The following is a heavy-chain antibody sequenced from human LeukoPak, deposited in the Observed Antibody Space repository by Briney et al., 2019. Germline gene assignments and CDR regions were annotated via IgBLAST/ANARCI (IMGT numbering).Heavy chain of an antibody. CDR1: TFSVSDNY. CDR3: ARGRVSVYSSSWYYGY. V-gene: IGHV3-66*01. CDR2: IYGSGRT. D-gene: IGHD6-13*01. J-gene: IGHJ4*02. Sequence: GGSLRLSCAASTFSVSDNYMSWVRQAPGKGLEWVSTIYGSGRTYYADSVKGRFTISRDNSKNTLYLQMNSLRAEDTAVYYCARGRVSVYSSSWYYGYWGQGTLVTVSS.